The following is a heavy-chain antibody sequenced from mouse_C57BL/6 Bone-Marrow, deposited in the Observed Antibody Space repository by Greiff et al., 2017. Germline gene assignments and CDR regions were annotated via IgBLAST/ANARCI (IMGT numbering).Heavy chain of an antibody. Sequence: VQLQQSGAELVRPGASVKLSCTASGFNIKDDYMHWVKQRPEQGLEWIGWIDPENGDTEYASKFQGKATITADTSSNTAYLQLSSLTSEDTAVYYCTTFYGSSYLRYFDGWGTGTTVTVSS. CDR2: IDPENGDT. D-gene: IGHD1-1*01. V-gene: IGHV14-4*01. CDR3: TTFYGSSYLRYFDG. CDR1: GFNIKDDY. J-gene: IGHJ1*03.